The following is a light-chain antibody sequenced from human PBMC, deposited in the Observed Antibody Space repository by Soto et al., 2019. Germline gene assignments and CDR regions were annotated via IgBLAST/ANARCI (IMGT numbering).Light chain of an antibody. V-gene: IGLV2-14*01. J-gene: IGLJ1*01. CDR2: DVS. Sequence: QSVLTQPASVSGSPGQSIAISCTGTSSDVGAYNSVSWYQQYPGKAPKLMIHDVSNRPSGVSDRFSGSKSGNTASLTNSGLQAEDEADYYCSSYTSSNTYVFGSGTKLTVL. CDR1: SSDVGAYNS. CDR3: SSYTSSNTYV.